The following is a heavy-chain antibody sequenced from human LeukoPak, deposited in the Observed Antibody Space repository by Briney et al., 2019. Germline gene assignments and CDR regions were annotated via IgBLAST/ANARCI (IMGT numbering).Heavy chain of an antibody. J-gene: IGHJ4*02. CDR1: GFTVSSNY. D-gene: IGHD3-9*01. Sequence: PGGSLRLSCAASGFTVSSNYVSWVRQAPGKVLEWVSVIHSDGKTYYADSVKGRFTISRDSSQNTLYLQMNSLRAEDTAVYYCARHGVLRYIDDWGQGTLVTVSS. V-gene: IGHV3-53*01. CDR2: IHSDGKT. CDR3: ARHGVLRYIDD.